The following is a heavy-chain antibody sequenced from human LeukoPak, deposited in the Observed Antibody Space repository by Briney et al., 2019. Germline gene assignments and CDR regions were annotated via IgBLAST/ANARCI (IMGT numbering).Heavy chain of an antibody. J-gene: IGHJ4*02. CDR3: ARERYDFWSFDY. V-gene: IGHV4-4*09. CDR1: GGSFSSYY. CDR2: IYTTGTT. D-gene: IGHD3-3*01. Sequence: SETLSLTCTVSGGSFSSYYWSWIRQPPGKGLEWIGYIYTTGTTSYNPSLKSRVTISLDTSKNQLSLQLSSVTAADTAVYYCARERYDFWSFDYWGQGTLVTVSS.